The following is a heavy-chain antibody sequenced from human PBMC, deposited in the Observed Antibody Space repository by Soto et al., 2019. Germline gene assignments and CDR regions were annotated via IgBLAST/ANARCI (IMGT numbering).Heavy chain of an antibody. Sequence: GGSLRLSCAASGFTFSNYWMSWVRQAPGKGLEWVANINQDGSKGSYVYSVKGRFTTSRDNAKYSLYLQMNSLRGDDTAVYYCARDFAADGSYYWGQGTRVGVSS. J-gene: IGHJ4*02. D-gene: IGHD2-15*01. CDR1: GFTFSNYW. CDR3: ARDFAADGSYY. CDR2: INQDGSKG. V-gene: IGHV3-7*01.